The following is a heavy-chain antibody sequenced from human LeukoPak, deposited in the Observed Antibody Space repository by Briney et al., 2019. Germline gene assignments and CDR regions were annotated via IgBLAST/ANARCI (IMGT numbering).Heavy chain of an antibody. CDR3: AGGSGSHVDY. Sequence: SQTLSLTCAVSGGSISSGGYSWSWIRQPPGKGLEWIGYIYHSGSTYYNPSLKSRVTISVDRSKNQFSLKLSSVTAADTAVYYCAGGSGSHVDYWGQGTLVTVSS. J-gene: IGHJ4*02. V-gene: IGHV4-30-2*01. CDR1: GGSISSGGYS. CDR2: IYHSGST. D-gene: IGHD1-26*01.